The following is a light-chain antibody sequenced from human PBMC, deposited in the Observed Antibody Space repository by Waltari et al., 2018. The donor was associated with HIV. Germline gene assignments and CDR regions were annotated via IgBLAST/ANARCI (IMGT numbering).Light chain of an antibody. Sequence: QSVLTQPPSVSGAPTQRVTISCTRSSSPIGTGYDVHWYQHLPVTSPTLLIYRNNNRPSGVPDRFSGSKSGTSASLAITGLQPEDEAHYYCQSYDGTLSGVVFGGGTKLTVL. CDR2: RNN. CDR3: QSYDGTLSGVV. V-gene: IGLV1-40*01. J-gene: IGLJ2*01. CDR1: SSPIGTGYD.